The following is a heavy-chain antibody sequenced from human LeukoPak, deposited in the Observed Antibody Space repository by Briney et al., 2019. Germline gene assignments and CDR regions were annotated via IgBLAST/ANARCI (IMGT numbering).Heavy chain of an antibody. V-gene: IGHV4-61*02. D-gene: IGHD3-22*01. Sequence: SSETLSLTCTVSGGSISNGSYYWSWIRQPAGKGLEWIGRIYTSGSTNYNPSLESRVTISIDTSKNQLSLRLTSVTAADTAVYYCAVGKAEKWLSLVFAYWGQGILVTVSS. J-gene: IGHJ4*02. CDR3: AVGKAEKWLSLVFAY. CDR1: GGSISNGSYY. CDR2: IYTSGST.